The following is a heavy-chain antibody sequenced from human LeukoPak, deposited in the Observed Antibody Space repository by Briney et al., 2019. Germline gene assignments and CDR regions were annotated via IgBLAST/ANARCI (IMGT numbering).Heavy chain of an antibody. D-gene: IGHD1-26*01. CDR1: GYIYTSFG. V-gene: IGHV1-18*01. Sequence: ASVKVSCKASGYIYTSFGISWVRQAPGQGLEWVGWISGYSGKTQYAQKIEDRLTMTTNTSTGTAYMELRSLRSDDTAVYYWARDEGWEVPYYFDYWGQGTLITVSS. CDR2: ISGYSGKT. J-gene: IGHJ4*01. CDR3: ARDEGWEVPYYFDY.